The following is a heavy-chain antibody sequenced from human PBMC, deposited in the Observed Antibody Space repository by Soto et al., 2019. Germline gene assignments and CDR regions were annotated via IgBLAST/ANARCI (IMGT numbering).Heavy chain of an antibody. D-gene: IGHD4-4*01. CDR3: ARDVYSSYLFDY. CDR1: GFTFSSYW. CDR2: INQGGREK. J-gene: IGHJ4*02. V-gene: IGHV3-7*05. Sequence: EVQVVESGGGLVQPGGSLRLYCAASGFTFSSYWMSWVRQAPGKGLEWVASINQGGREKYYVDSVKGRFTISRDNAENSLYLQMYSPRAEDTAVYYCARDVYSSYLFDYWGQGALVTVSS.